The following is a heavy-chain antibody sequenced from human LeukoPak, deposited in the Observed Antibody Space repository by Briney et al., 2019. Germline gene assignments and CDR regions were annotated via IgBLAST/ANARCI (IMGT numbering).Heavy chain of an antibody. CDR3: VRHYYDSSGWSFDM. CDR2: IKHDGSET. J-gene: IGHJ3*02. V-gene: IGHV3-7*01. CDR1: GFTYSVYW. Sequence: PGGSLRLSCAASGFTYSVYWMGWVRQAPGKGLEWVADIKHDGSETYHVDFVKGRFTISRDNAESSLYLQMNSLRAEDTALYYCVRHYYDSSGWSFDMWGQGTVVTVSP. D-gene: IGHD3-22*01.